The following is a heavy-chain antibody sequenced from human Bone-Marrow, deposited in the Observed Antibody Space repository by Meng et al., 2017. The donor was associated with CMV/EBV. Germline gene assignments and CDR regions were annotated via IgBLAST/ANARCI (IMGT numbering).Heavy chain of an antibody. V-gene: IGHV5-51*01. CDR1: GYSFTSYW. CDR2: IYPGDSDT. Sequence: GESLKISCKGSGYSFTSYWIGWVRQMPGKGLEWMGIIYPGDSDTRYSPSFQGQVTISADKSISTAYLQWSSLKASDTAMYYCARRHDNIVVVPAANDDPRAYGMDVWGQGTTVTVPS. CDR3: ARRHDNIVVVPAANDDPRAYGMDV. D-gene: IGHD2-2*01. J-gene: IGHJ6*02.